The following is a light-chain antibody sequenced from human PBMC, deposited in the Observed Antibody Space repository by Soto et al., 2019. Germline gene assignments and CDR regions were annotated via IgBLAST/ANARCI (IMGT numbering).Light chain of an antibody. CDR3: SSYTTSTTRV. Sequence: QSALTQPASVSGSPGQSITISCTGTNSDVGGYNYVSWYQHHPGKAPKLMIYDVSNRPSGVSNRFSGSKSGNTASLTISGLQAEDEADYYGSSYTTSTTRVFGGGTKVTVL. CDR2: DVS. J-gene: IGLJ2*01. V-gene: IGLV2-14*03. CDR1: NSDVGGYNY.